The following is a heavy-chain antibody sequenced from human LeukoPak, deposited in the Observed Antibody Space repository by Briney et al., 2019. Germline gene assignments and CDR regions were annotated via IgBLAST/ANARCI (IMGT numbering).Heavy chain of an antibody. V-gene: IGHV4-59*01. D-gene: IGHD4-23*01. CDR1: GGSISSYY. J-gene: IGHJ3*02. CDR3: ARALRLWGGNSGIAFDI. CDR2: IYNSGST. Sequence: SEALSLTCTVSGGSISSYYWSWIRQPPGKGLEWIGYIYNSGSTNYNHSLKSRVTISEDMSNNQFSLKLSSVTAADTAVYYCARALRLWGGNSGIAFDIWGQGTMVTVSS.